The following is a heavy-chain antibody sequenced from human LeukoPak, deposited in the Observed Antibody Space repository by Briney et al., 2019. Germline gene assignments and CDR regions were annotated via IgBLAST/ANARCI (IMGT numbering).Heavy chain of an antibody. CDR2: IIPIFGIA. CDR1: GGTFSSYA. Sequence: SVKVSCKASGGTFSSYAISWVRQAPGQGLEWMGGIIPIFGIANYAQKFQGGVTITAEESTSTAYMELSSLRSEDTAVYYCARSISIAAASRTNWFDPWGQGTLVTVSS. CDR3: ARSISIAAASRTNWFDP. V-gene: IGHV1-69*13. J-gene: IGHJ5*02. D-gene: IGHD6-13*01.